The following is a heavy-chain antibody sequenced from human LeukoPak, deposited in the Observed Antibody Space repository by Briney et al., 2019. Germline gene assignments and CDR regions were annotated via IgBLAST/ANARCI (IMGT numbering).Heavy chain of an antibody. CDR1: GFTFSSYA. Sequence: GGSLRLSCAASGFTFSSYAMSWVRQAPGKGLEWVSAISGSGGSTYYADSVKGRFTISRDNSKNTLYLQMNSLRAEDTAVYYCARDPVGATGSFDYWGQGTLVTVSS. CDR2: ISGSGGST. V-gene: IGHV3-23*01. D-gene: IGHD1-26*01. J-gene: IGHJ4*02. CDR3: ARDPVGATGSFDY.